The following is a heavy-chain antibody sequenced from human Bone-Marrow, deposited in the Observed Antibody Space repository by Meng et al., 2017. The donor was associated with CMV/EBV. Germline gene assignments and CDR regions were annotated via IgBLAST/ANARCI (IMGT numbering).Heavy chain of an antibody. V-gene: IGHV1-2*02. CDR3: AREYCSTTSCYPYFDF. CDR2: INPNSGGT. Sequence: YTFTGYYMHWVRQAPGQGREWMGWINPNSGGTNYAQKFQGRVTMTRDTSISAAYMELSRLRSDDTAVYYCAREYCSTTSCYPYFDFWAQGTLVTVSS. CDR1: YTFTGYY. D-gene: IGHD2-2*01. J-gene: IGHJ4*02.